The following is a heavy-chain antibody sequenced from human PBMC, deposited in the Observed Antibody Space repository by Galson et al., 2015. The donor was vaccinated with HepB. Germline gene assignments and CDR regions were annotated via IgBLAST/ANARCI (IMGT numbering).Heavy chain of an antibody. D-gene: IGHD3-10*01. J-gene: IGHJ6*02. CDR3: AREGSSGSGTYYPPYYYGLDV. CDR1: GFTFNSYG. CDR2: IPYDGSNK. Sequence: SLRLSCAASGFTFNSYGMHWVRQAPGKGLEWVAIIPYDGSNKYYGDLVKGRFTISRDNSKHTLYLQMNSLRGDDTAVYYCAREGSSGSGTYYPPYYYGLDVWGQGTTVTVSS. V-gene: IGHV3-30*03.